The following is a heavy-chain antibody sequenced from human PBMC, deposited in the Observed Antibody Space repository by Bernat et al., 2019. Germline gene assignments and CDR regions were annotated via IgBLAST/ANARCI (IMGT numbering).Heavy chain of an antibody. CDR1: GGSISSSSHY. CDR3: ARYPFGGMILRYVAFDI. D-gene: IGHD4-23*01. J-gene: IGHJ3*02. V-gene: IGHV4-39*01. Sequence: QLQLQESGPGRVKPSETLSLTCTVPGGSISSSSHYWGWIRQPPGKGLEWIGTIYYRGSTYYNLSLRSPVTISVDTSNNQYSLRLSSVTAADTAVYYCARYPFGGMILRYVAFDIWGQGTMVTVSS. CDR2: IYYRGST.